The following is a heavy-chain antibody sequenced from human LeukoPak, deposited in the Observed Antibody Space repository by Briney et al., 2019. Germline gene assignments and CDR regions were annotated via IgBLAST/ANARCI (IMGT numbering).Heavy chain of an antibody. CDR3: AKVATVTTYALADY. Sequence: GGSLRLSCAASGFTFSSYSMNWVRQAPGKGLEWVAVISYDGSNKYYTDSVKGRFTISRDNSKNTLYLQMNSLRAEDTAIYYCAKVATVTTYALADYWGQGTLVTVSS. D-gene: IGHD4-17*01. V-gene: IGHV3-30*18. CDR1: GFTFSSYS. CDR2: ISYDGSNK. J-gene: IGHJ4*02.